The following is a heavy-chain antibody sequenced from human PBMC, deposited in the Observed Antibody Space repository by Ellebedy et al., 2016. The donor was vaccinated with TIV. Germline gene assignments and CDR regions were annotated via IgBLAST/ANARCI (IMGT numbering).Heavy chain of an antibody. V-gene: IGHV3-7*01. D-gene: IGHD4-17*01. CDR1: GFTFSSYW. CDR2: IKQDGSEK. CDR3: ARAYGDPRVYYYYMDV. Sequence: GGSLRLSCAASGFTFSSYWMSWVRQAPGKGPEWVANIKQDGSEKYYVDSVKGRFTISRDNAKNSLYLQMNSLRAEDTAVYYCARAYGDPRVYYYYMDVWGKGTTVTVSS. J-gene: IGHJ6*03.